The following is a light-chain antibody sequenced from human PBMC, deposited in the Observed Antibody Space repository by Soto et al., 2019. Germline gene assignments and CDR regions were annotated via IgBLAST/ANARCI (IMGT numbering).Light chain of an antibody. J-gene: IGKJ5*01. Sequence: EIVLTQSPGTLSLSPGERATLSCRASQSVSSNYLAWYQQKPGQAPRLFIYGASNRANGIPDSFSGSGSGTDLTLTISRLEPEDFAAYYCQQYGSSPPITFGQGTRLEN. V-gene: IGKV3-20*01. CDR1: QSVSSNY. CDR2: GAS. CDR3: QQYGSSPPIT.